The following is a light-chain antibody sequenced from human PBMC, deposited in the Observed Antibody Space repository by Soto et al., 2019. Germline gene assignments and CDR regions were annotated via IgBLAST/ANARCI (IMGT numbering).Light chain of an antibody. CDR1: SSDIGRYEY. CDR2: DVA. CDR3: SSFTSTSTPVV. Sequence: QSALTQPASVSGSPGQSITISCTGTSSDIGRYEYIFWYQQHPGKAPKLIIYDVANRPSGIPNRFSGSKSGNTPSLTISGLQAEDEADYYCSSFTSTSTPVVFGGRTKVTVL. V-gene: IGLV2-14*01. J-gene: IGLJ3*02.